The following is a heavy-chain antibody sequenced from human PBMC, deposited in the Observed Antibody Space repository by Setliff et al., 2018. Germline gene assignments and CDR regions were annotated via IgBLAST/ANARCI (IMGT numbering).Heavy chain of an antibody. CDR2: IIPVIDTT. CDR1: GVAFSSYA. J-gene: IGHJ3*02. V-gene: IGHV1-69*11. Sequence: ASVKVSCKASGVAFSSYALSWVRQAPGQGLEWMGRIIPVIDTTDYAENFQGRVTITADESTKTAYIELSSLRSEDTAIYYCARGRDGYNSNAFEIWG. CDR3: ARGRDGYNSNAFEI. D-gene: IGHD5-12*01.